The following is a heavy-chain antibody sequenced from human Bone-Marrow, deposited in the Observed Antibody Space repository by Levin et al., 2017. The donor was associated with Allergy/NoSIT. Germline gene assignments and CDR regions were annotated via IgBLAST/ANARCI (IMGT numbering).Heavy chain of an antibody. D-gene: IGHD3-3*01. Sequence: TGGSLRLSCAVSGFTLSDYYMSWVRQAPGKGLEWVSYISRDSYRTYYAESVRGRFTISRDNAKNLLYMQMNSLRSEDTAIYYCVRDGGLIDYWGQGTLVTVSS. CDR3: VRDGGLIDY. CDR2: ISRDSYRT. CDR1: GFTLSDYY. V-gene: IGHV3-11*01. J-gene: IGHJ4*02.